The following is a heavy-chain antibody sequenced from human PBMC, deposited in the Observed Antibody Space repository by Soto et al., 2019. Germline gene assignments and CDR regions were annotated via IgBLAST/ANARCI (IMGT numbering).Heavy chain of an antibody. CDR1: GGSISSYY. CDR3: ARVVTTMARGAFDI. Sequence: SGTLPLTCSVFGGSISSYYWSWVRQPPGKGLEWIGYIYYSGSTNYNPSLKSRVTISVDTSKNQFSLKLSSVTAADTAVYYCARVVTTMARGAFDIWGQGTMVTVSS. J-gene: IGHJ3*02. V-gene: IGHV4-59*12. CDR2: IYYSGST. D-gene: IGHD3-10*01.